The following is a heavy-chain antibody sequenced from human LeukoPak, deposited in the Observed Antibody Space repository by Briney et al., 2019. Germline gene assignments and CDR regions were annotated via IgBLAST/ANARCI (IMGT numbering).Heavy chain of an antibody. Sequence: GGSLRLSRAAPGFTFSSYGMHWVRQASGEGLEWVAVISYDGSNKYYADSVKGRFTISRDNSKNTLYLQMNSLRAEDTAVYYCAKGSRTTGTDFYAFDIWGQGTMVTVSS. V-gene: IGHV3-30*18. CDR3: AKGSRTTGTDFYAFDI. D-gene: IGHD1-1*01. CDR1: GFTFSSYG. J-gene: IGHJ3*02. CDR2: ISYDGSNK.